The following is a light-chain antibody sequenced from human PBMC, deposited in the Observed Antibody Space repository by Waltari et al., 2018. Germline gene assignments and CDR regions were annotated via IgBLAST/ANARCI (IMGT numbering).Light chain of an antibody. Sequence: EIVLTQSPATLSLSPGDRATLSCRASQSVSNFLAWYQQKPGQAPRLLIYHASKRATDIPDRFSGRGSGTDFTLTISSLEPGDSAVYYCQQRANWPPLTFGGGTSVEI. CDR1: QSVSNF. J-gene: IGKJ4*01. CDR2: HAS. V-gene: IGKV3-11*01. CDR3: QQRANWPPLT.